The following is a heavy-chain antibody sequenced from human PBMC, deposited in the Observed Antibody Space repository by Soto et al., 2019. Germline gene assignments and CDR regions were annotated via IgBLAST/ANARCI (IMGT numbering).Heavy chain of an antibody. J-gene: IGHJ4*02. V-gene: IGHV1-46*01. D-gene: IGHD6-19*01. CDR3: AGDSAVAGTGIDY. CDR1: GYTFTSYY. Sequence: ASVKVSCKASGYTFTSYYMHWVRQAPGQGLEWMGIITPSGGSTSYAQKFQGRVTMTRDTSTSTVYMELSSLRSEDTAVYYCAGDSAVAGTGIDYWGQGTLVTVSS. CDR2: ITPSGGST.